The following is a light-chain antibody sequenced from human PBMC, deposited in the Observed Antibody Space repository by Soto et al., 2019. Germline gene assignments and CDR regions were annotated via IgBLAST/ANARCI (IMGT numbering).Light chain of an antibody. CDR2: DVS. CDR1: SSDGGGYNY. Sequence: QSVLTQPASVSGSPGQSITLSCTGTSSDGGGYNYVSWYQQHPGKAPKLMSYDVSNRPSGVSNRFSGTKSGNTASLTISGLQAEDEADYYCSSYTISSTLGGVFGTGTKVTVL. J-gene: IGLJ1*01. CDR3: SSYTISSTLGGV. V-gene: IGLV2-14*01.